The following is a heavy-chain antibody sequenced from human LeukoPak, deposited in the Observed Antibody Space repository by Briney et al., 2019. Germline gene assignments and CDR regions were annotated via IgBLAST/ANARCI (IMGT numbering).Heavy chain of an antibody. D-gene: IGHD1-20*01. CDR3: ARGISGTPGPGDY. J-gene: IGHJ4*02. CDR2: INPNSGGT. Sequence: ASVKVSCKASGYSFTGYYMHWVRQAPGQGLEWMGWINPNSGGTSYAQKFQGRVTMTRDTSISTAYMELSSLRSDDTAMYFCARGISGTPGPGDYWGQGTPVTVSS. V-gene: IGHV1-2*02. CDR1: GYSFTGYY.